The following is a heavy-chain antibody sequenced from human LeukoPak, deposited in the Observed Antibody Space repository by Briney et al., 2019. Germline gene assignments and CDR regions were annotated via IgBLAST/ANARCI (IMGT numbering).Heavy chain of an antibody. Sequence: GGSLKPSCAASGNYWMHWVRQAPGKGLVWVSHINSDGSWTSYADSVKGRFTVSKDNAKNTVYLQMNSLRAEDTAVYYCVSFYETYWGRGTLVTVSS. CDR3: VSFYETY. D-gene: IGHD2/OR15-2a*01. CDR2: INSDGSWT. V-gene: IGHV3-74*01. CDR1: GNYW. J-gene: IGHJ4*02.